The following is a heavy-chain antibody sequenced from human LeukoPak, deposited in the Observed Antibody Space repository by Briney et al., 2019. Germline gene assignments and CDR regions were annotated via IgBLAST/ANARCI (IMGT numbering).Heavy chain of an antibody. CDR2: ISDSGST. CDR3: ARRRIGDLTIGSDTWIDP. CDR1: GGSITNYN. V-gene: IGHV4-59*08. J-gene: IGHJ5*02. Sequence: SETLSLTCTVSGGSITNYNWNWIRQPPGKGLEWIGYISDSGSTHYNPSLQSRVTISVDTSKNQFSLRLSSVTASDTAVYYCARRRIGDLTIGSDTWIDPWSQGALVTVSS. D-gene: IGHD2-15*01.